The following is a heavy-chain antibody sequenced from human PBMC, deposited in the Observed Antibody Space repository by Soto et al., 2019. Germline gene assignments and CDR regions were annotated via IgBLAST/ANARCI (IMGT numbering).Heavy chain of an antibody. CDR2: ISYDGSNK. Sequence: QVPLVESGGGVVQPGRSLRLSCAASGFTFSSYGMHWVRQAPGKGLEWVAVISYDGSNKYYADSVKGRFTISRDNSKDTLYLQMNSLRAEDTAVYYCSKDRDSSGSTDYWGQGTLVTVSA. D-gene: IGHD6-19*01. J-gene: IGHJ4*02. CDR3: SKDRDSSGSTDY. CDR1: GFTFSSYG. V-gene: IGHV3-30*18.